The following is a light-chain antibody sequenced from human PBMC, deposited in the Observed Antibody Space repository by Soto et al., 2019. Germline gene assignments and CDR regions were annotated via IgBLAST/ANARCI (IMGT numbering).Light chain of an antibody. CDR3: QQYGSSPSGT. Sequence: EIVLTQSPGTLSLSPGERATLSCRASQSVSSSYLAWYQRKPGQAPRLLIYGASSRATGIPDRFSGSGSGTDFTLIISRLEPEDFAVYYCQQYGSSPSGTFGPGTKVDIK. V-gene: IGKV3-20*01. J-gene: IGKJ3*01. CDR1: QSVSSSY. CDR2: GAS.